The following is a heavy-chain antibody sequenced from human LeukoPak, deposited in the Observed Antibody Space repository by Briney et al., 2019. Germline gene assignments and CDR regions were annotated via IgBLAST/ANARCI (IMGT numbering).Heavy chain of an antibody. D-gene: IGHD6-13*01. CDR1: GGSISSYY. CDR2: IYYSGST. J-gene: IGHJ6*02. CDR3: ARQSGYSSSWAPYYYGMDV. V-gene: IGHV4-59*08. Sequence: TSETLSLTCTVSGGSISSYYWSWIRQPPGKGLEWIGYIYYSGSTNYNPSLKSRVTISVDTSKNQFSLKLSSVTAADTAVYYCARQSGYSSSWAPYYYGMDVWGQGTTVTVSS.